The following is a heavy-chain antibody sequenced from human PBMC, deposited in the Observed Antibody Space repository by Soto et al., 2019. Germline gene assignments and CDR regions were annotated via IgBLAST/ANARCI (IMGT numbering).Heavy chain of an antibody. J-gene: IGHJ6*03. V-gene: IGHV4-39*01. D-gene: IGHD3-16*01. CDR1: GGSISSSSYY. Sequence: SETLSLTCTVSGGSISSSSYYWGWIRQPPGKGLEWIGSIYYIGSTYYNPSLKSRVTISVDTSKNQFSLKLSSVTAADTAVYYCARLGGPTSQGRRYYYYMDVWGKGTTVTVSS. CDR3: ARLGGPTSQGRRYYYYMDV. CDR2: IYYIGST.